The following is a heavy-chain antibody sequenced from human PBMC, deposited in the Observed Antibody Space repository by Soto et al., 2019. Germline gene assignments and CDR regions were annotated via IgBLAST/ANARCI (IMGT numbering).Heavy chain of an antibody. CDR2: IKQDGGEK. J-gene: IGHJ4*02. D-gene: IGHD3-9*01. Sequence: KGLEWVANIKQDGGEKSYVDSVKGRFTIARDNAKNALYLQMNSLRAEDTAVYYFARTDNVLRYFDWLSIDYWGQGTLVTVSS. V-gene: IGHV3-7*01. CDR3: ARTDNVLRYFDWLSIDY.